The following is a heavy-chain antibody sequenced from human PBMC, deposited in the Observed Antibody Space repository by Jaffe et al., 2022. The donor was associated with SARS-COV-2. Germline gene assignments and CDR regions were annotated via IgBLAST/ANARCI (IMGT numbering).Heavy chain of an antibody. D-gene: IGHD4-17*01. CDR1: GFTFSSYA. V-gene: IGHV3-23*01. J-gene: IGHJ4*02. CDR3: AKRLQKRMTTVIPDDY. CDR2: ISGSGGST. Sequence: EVQLLESGGGLVQPGGSLRLSCAASGFTFSSYAMSWVRQAPGKGLEWVSAISGSGGSTYYADSVKGRFTISRDNSKNTLYLQMNSLRAEDTAVYYCAKRLQKRMTTVIPDDYWGQGTLVTVSS.